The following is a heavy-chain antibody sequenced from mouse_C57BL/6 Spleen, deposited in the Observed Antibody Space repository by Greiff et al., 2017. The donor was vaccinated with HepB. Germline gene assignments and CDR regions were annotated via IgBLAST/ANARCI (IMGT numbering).Heavy chain of an antibody. Sequence: EVKLMESGPGLVKPSQSLSLTCSVTGYSITSGYYWNWIRQFPGNKLEWMSYISYDGSNNYNPSLKNRISITRDTSKNQFFLKLNSVTTEDTATYYCARGYYGSSGHFDVWGTGTTVTVSS. D-gene: IGHD1-1*01. J-gene: IGHJ1*03. CDR3: ARGYYGSSGHFDV. CDR2: ISYDGSN. CDR1: GYSITSGYY. V-gene: IGHV3-6*01.